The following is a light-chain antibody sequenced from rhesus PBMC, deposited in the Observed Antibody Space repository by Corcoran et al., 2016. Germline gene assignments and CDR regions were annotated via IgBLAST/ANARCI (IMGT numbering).Light chain of an antibody. Sequence: QAAPTQSPSVSGSPGQSVTISCTGTSSAIGGSTRVSWYRQHPGEVPKLMIYEVNKRPSGVSDRFAGSKSGNTASLTISGLQAGDEAVYYCSSRTSTRTFIFGGGTRLAVL. CDR3: SSRTSTRTFI. CDR2: EVN. CDR1: SSAIGGSTR. J-gene: IGLJ1*01. V-gene: IGLV2-13*03.